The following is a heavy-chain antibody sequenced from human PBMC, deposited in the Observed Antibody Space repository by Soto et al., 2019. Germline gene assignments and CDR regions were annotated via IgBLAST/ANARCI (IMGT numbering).Heavy chain of an antibody. CDR2: IYPADSDT. J-gene: IGHJ3*02. CDR1: GYSFTNYW. Sequence: GESLKISCKGSGYSFTNYWIGWVRQMPGKGLEWMGIIYPADSDTRYSPSFQGQVTISADKSISTAYLQWSSLKASDTAMYYCARTAIRGVIIAAIDIWGQGTMVTVS. V-gene: IGHV5-51*01. CDR3: ARTAIRGVIIAAIDI. D-gene: IGHD3-10*01.